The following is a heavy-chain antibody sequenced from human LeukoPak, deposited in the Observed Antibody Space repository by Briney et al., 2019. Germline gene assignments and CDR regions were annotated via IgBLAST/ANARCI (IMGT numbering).Heavy chain of an antibody. J-gene: IGHJ1*01. CDR1: GFTFSSYG. Sequence: GGSLRLSCAASGFTFSSYGMHWVRQAPGKGLEWVAFIRYDGSNKYYADSVKGRFTISRDNAKNSLYLQMNSLRAEDTAVYYCARDSLAVVAAAASAEYFQHWGQGTLVTVSS. D-gene: IGHD6-13*01. CDR2: IRYDGSNK. CDR3: ARDSLAVVAAAASAEYFQH. V-gene: IGHV3-30*02.